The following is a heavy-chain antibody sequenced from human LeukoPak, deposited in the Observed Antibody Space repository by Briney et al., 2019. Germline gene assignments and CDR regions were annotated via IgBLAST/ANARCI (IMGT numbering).Heavy chain of an antibody. J-gene: IGHJ4*02. D-gene: IGHD3-22*01. CDR2: ISRSTSYI. V-gene: IGHV3-21*01. CDR1: GFTFSSYA. CDR3: TTSPGSGYDY. Sequence: PGGSLRLSCVASGFTFSSYAMSWVRQAPGKGLEWVSSISRSTSYIYYADSVRGRFTISRDNAKNSLYLQMNGLRADDTAVYYCTTSPGSGYDYWGQGTLVTVSS.